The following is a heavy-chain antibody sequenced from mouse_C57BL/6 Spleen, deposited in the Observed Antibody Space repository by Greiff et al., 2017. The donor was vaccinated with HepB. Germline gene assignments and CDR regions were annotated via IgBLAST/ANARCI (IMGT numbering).Heavy chain of an antibody. V-gene: IGHV5-4*01. D-gene: IGHD1-1*01. CDR1: GFTFSSYA. CDR3: AREPGITTVAFDY. Sequence: EVKLVESGGGLVKPGGSLKLSCAASGFTFSSYAMSWVRQTPEKRLEWVATISDGGSYTYYPDNVKGRFTISRDNAKNNLYLQMSHLKSEDTAMYYCAREPGITTVAFDYWGQGTTLTVSS. CDR2: ISDGGSYT. J-gene: IGHJ2*01.